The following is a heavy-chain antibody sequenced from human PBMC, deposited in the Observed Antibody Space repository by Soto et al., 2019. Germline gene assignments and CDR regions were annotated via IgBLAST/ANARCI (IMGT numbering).Heavy chain of an antibody. CDR3: ARGGYYDSSGYYAHAFDI. Sequence: PSETLSLTCTVSGGSISSGGYYWSWIRQHPGKGLEWIGYIYYSGSTYYNPPLKSRVTISVDTSKNQFSLKLSSVTAADTAVYYCARGGYYDSSGYYAHAFDIWGQGIMVTVSS. V-gene: IGHV4-31*03. CDR2: IYYSGST. D-gene: IGHD3-22*01. J-gene: IGHJ3*02. CDR1: GGSISSGGYY.